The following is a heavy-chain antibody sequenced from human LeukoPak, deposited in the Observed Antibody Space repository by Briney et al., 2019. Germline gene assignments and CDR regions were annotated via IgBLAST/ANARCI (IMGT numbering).Heavy chain of an antibody. CDR1: GGSFSGYY. J-gene: IGHJ4*02. CDR2: INHSGST. Sequence: SETLSLTCAVYGGSFSGYYWSWIRQPPGKGLEWIGEINHSGSTNYNPSLKSRVTISVDTSKEQFSLKLSSVTAAGTAVYYCVTYYFDSSGPKKNYWGQGTLVTVSS. D-gene: IGHD3-22*01. V-gene: IGHV4-34*01. CDR3: VTYYFDSSGPKKNY.